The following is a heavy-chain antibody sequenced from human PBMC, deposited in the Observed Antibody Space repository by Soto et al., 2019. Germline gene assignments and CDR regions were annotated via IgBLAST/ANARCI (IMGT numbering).Heavy chain of an antibody. Sequence: QLQLQESGPGLVKPSETLSLTCTVSGGSISSSSYYWGWIRQPPGKGLEWIGSIYYSGSTYYNPSLKSRVTXXVXTXXHQFSLKLSSVTAADTAVYYCARQLGAGIAVAADYWGQGTLVTVSS. CDR2: IYYSGST. J-gene: IGHJ4*02. CDR3: ARQLGAGIAVAADY. D-gene: IGHD6-19*01. CDR1: GGSISSSSYY. V-gene: IGHV4-39*01.